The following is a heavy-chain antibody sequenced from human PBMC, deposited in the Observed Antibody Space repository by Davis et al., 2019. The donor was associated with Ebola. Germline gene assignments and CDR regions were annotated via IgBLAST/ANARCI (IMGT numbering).Heavy chain of an antibody. CDR1: GFSVSDKY. J-gene: IGHJ4*02. CDR2: IYRDGRM. CDR3: ARSQNREAMHFDY. D-gene: IGHD2-2*01. V-gene: IGHV3-66*01. Sequence: PGGSLRLSSVGSGFSVSDKYMSWVRQAPGKGLEWVSVIYRDGRMYHADSVKGRFTISRDNAKNSLYLQMNSLRAEDTAVYYCARSQNREAMHFDYWGQGTLVTVSS.